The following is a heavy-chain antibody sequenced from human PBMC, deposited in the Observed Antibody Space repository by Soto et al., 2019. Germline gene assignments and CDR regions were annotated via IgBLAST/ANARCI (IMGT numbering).Heavy chain of an antibody. J-gene: IGHJ4*02. D-gene: IGHD1-26*01. V-gene: IGHV3-48*03. CDR1: GFTFSSYE. CDR2: ISSSGGTI. Sequence: SGGSLRLSCAASGFTFSSYEMNWVRQAPGKGLEWVSYISSSGGTIHNADSVKGRFTISRDNAKNSLYLQMNSLRAEDTAVYYCARDRRGGTYASPPHSDFWGQGTLVTVSS. CDR3: ARDRRGGTYASPPHSDF.